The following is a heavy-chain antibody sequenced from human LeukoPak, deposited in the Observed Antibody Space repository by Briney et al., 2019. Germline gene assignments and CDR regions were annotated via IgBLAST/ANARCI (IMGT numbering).Heavy chain of an antibody. CDR2: IIPIFGTA. CDR3: ARVEYNWNDVFLPHAFDI. Sequence: SVKVSCKASGYTFTGYYMHWVRQAPGQGLEWMGGIIPIFGTANYAQKFQGRVTITTDESTSTAYMELSSLRSEDTAVYYCARVEYNWNDVFLPHAFDIWGQGTMVTVSS. D-gene: IGHD1-1*01. V-gene: IGHV1-69*05. J-gene: IGHJ3*02. CDR1: GYTFTGYY.